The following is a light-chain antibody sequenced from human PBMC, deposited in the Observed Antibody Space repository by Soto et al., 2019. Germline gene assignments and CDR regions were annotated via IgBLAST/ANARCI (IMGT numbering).Light chain of an antibody. Sequence: DIQMTQSPSSLSASVGARVTITCHASQAMSNYLDWYQQKPVKASKLLIYDASTLAPGFPSRFSGSGSGTDFTFAISSLQPEDIATYYCQQYYNLPLTVGGGTNVEIK. CDR3: QQYYNLPLT. CDR2: DAS. CDR1: QAMSNY. V-gene: IGKV1-33*01. J-gene: IGKJ4*01.